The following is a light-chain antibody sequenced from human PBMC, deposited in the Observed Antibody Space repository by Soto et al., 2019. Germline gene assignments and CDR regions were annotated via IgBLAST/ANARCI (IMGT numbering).Light chain of an antibody. CDR1: QTINNF. V-gene: IGKV1-39*01. J-gene: IGKJ2*01. Sequence: DIQMTQSPSSLSASVGDRVTITCRASQTINNFLSWYQQKPGKPPKLLIYGASRLQSGVPSRFSGSGSGTDFILTISDLQAEDFASYVCQQSSSTPYIFGQGTTLEVK. CDR2: GAS. CDR3: QQSSSTPYI.